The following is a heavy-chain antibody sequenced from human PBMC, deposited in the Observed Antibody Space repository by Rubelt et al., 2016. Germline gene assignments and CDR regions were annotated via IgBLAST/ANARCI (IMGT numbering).Heavy chain of an antibody. Sequence: QVQLQQWGAGLLKPSETLSLTCAVYGGSFSGYYWSWIRQAPGKGLEWIGEINHSGSTNYNPSLKSRVAISVDTYKNQFTPMRTSGVASDTAVYYWARSCIGGACYVPGAFDIWGRGTMVTVSS. J-gene: IGHJ3*02. CDR3: ARSCIGGACYVPGAFDI. D-gene: IGHD2-15*01. CDR1: GGSFSGYY. CDR2: INHSGST. V-gene: IGHV4-34*01.